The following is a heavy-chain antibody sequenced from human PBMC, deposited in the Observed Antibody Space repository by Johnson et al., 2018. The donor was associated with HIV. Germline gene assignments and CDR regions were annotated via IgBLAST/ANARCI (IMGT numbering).Heavy chain of an antibody. CDR2: ISSSGGTI. J-gene: IGHJ3*02. CDR1: GFTFSDFY. Sequence: QVQLVESGGGLVKPGGSLRLSCAVSGFTFSDFYMSWIRQAPGKGLEWVSYISSSGGTIYYADSVKGRFTISRDNSKNTLYLQMNSLRAEDTAVYYCARERRPWGPDAFDIWGQGTMVTVSS. V-gene: IGHV3-11*04. CDR3: ARERRPWGPDAFDI. D-gene: IGHD3-16*01.